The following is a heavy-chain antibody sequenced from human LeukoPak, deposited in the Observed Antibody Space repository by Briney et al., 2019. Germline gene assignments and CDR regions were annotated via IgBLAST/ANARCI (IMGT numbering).Heavy chain of an antibody. CDR1: GFTFSDHA. V-gene: IGHV3-49*04. CDR3: TRGPTQLRLYYGMDA. D-gene: IGHD3-10*01. Sequence: PGGSLRLSCTASGFTFSDHAMSWVRQAPGKGLEWVGFIRSKTYGGTTEYAPSVKGRFTISRADSISIAYLQMNSLRTEDTAVYYCTRGPTQLRLYYGMDAWGQGTTVIVSS. J-gene: IGHJ6*02. CDR2: IRSKTYGGTT.